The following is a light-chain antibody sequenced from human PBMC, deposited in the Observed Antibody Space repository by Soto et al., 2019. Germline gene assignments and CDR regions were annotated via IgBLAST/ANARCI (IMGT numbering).Light chain of an antibody. CDR2: DVS. CDR3: QHYNSYSEA. V-gene: IGKV1-33*01. CDR1: QNIINY. Sequence: DIQMTQSPSSLSASVGDRVTITCRASQNIINYLNWYQQKPGKAPKLLIYDVSNLETGVPSRFSGSGSGTDFTFTISSLQPDDFATYYCQHYNSYSEAFGQGTKVDIK. J-gene: IGKJ1*01.